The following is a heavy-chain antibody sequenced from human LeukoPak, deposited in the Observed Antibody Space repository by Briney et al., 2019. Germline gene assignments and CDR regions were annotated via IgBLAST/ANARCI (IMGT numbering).Heavy chain of an antibody. CDR3: ASRIAAAGAFYYYYGMDV. V-gene: IGHV4-34*01. J-gene: IGHJ6*02. Sequence: SETLSLTCAVYGGSFSGYYWSWIRQPPGKGLEWIGEINHSGSTNYNPSLKSRVTISVDTSKNQFCLKLSSVTAADTAVYYCASRIAAAGAFYYYYGMDVWGQGTTVTVSS. D-gene: IGHD6-13*01. CDR1: GGSFSGYY. CDR2: INHSGST.